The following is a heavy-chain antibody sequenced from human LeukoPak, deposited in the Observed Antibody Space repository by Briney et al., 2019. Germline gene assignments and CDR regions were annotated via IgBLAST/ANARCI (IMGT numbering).Heavy chain of an antibody. V-gene: IGHV6-1*01. CDR1: GDSVSNNNTA. Sequence: SQTLSLTCAIFGDSVSNNNTAWSWVRQSPSRGLEWLGRTKYRSKWYNDYAVSVKRRITINPDTSKNQFSLQLNSVTPEDTAVYYCTRGPFYMGVWGQGTTVTVSS. CDR3: TRGPFYMGV. J-gene: IGHJ6*02. CDR2: TKYRSKWYN. D-gene: IGHD2/OR15-2a*01.